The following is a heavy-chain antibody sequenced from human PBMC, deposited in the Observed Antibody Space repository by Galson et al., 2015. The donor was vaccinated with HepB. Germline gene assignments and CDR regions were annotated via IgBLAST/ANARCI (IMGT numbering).Heavy chain of an antibody. Sequence: SLRLSCAASGFTFSAYSMNWVRQAPGKGLEWVSSISRDSVSILYLDSVKGRFTISRDNARNSLYLKMNSLRAEDTAMYYCARFETLSTSGNEDWGQGTLVTVSS. CDR3: ARFETLSTSGNED. CDR1: GFTFSAYS. CDR2: ISRDSVSI. J-gene: IGHJ4*02. V-gene: IGHV3-21*01. D-gene: IGHD1-1*01.